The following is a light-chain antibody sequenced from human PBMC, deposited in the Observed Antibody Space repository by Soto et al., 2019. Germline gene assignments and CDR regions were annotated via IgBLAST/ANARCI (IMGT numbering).Light chain of an antibody. J-gene: IGLJ1*01. V-gene: IGLV2-8*01. CDR1: SSDVGGYNY. CDR2: EVS. CDR3: SAHGGTNPYV. Sequence: QSVLTQPPSASGSPGQSVTISCTGTSSDVGGYNYVSWYQQHPGKAPKLMIYEVSKRPSGVPDRFSGSKSGNTASLTVSGLQAEDEADYYCSAHGGTNPYVFGTGTKLTVL.